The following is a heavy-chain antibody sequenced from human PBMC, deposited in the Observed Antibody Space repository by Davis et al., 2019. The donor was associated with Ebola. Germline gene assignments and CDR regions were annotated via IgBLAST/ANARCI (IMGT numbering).Heavy chain of an antibody. V-gene: IGHV3-74*01. D-gene: IGHD2-15*01. CDR2: INSDGSST. Sequence: GESLKISCAASGFTFSSYWMHWVRQAPGKGLVWVSRINSDGSSTSYADSVKGRFTISRDNAKNTLYLQMNSLRAEDTAVYYCARDPSPRYCSGGSCYSGNWFDPWGQGTLVTVSS. J-gene: IGHJ5*02. CDR1: GFTFSSYW. CDR3: ARDPSPRYCSGGSCYSGNWFDP.